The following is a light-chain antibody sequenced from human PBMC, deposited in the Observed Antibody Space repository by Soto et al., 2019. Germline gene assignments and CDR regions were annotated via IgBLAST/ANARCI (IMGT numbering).Light chain of an antibody. J-gene: IGKJ4*01. Sequence: DIQMTQSPSTLSASVGDRVTITCRASQSISSWLAWYQQKPGKAPNLLIYKASSLESGVPSRFSGSGSGTEFTLTISSLQPGDFGTYYCQQDNSYPLTFGGGTKVEIK. V-gene: IGKV1-5*03. CDR2: KAS. CDR3: QQDNSYPLT. CDR1: QSISSW.